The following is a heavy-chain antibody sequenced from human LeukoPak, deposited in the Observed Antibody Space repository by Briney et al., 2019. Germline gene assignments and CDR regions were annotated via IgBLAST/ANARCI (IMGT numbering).Heavy chain of an antibody. V-gene: IGHV3-7*01. J-gene: IGHJ4*02. CDR1: GFPLTTYW. CDR2: INEDGYEK. Sequence: PGGSLRLSCAATGFPLTTYWMSWVRQAPGKGLEWVANINEDGYEKYYVGSVKGRFTISRDNSKNTLYLQMNSLRAEDTAVYYCARALNGGIDYWGQGTLVTVSS. CDR3: ARALNGGIDY. D-gene: IGHD4-23*01.